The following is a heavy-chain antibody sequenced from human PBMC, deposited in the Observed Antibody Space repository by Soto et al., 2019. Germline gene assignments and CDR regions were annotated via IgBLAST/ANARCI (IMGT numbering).Heavy chain of an antibody. Sequence: ESGPTLVNPTQTLTLTCTFSGFSLSTSGMCVSWIRQPPGKALEWLALIDWDDDKYYSTSLKTRLTISKDTSKNQVVLTMTNMDPVDTATYYCARIRLHYDSSGLDFDYWGQGTLVTVSS. J-gene: IGHJ4*02. CDR2: IDWDDDK. D-gene: IGHD3-22*01. CDR1: GFSLSTSGMC. CDR3: ARIRLHYDSSGLDFDY. V-gene: IGHV2-70*01.